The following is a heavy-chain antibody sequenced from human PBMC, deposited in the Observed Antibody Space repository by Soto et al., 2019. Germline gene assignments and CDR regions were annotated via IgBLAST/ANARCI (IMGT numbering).Heavy chain of an antibody. CDR2: IWYDGSNK. CDR3: ARFNGSFPGYLAP. Sequence: QVQLVESGGGVVQPGRSLRLSCAASGFNFGSYGMHWVRQAPGKGLEWVAVIWYDGSNKYYADSVKGRFTISRDNYQNTLYVQMNSLILEDTAMSYCARFNGSFPGYLAPWGRGTLVTVSS. J-gene: IGHJ5*02. CDR1: GFNFGSYG. V-gene: IGHV3-33*01. D-gene: IGHD1-26*01.